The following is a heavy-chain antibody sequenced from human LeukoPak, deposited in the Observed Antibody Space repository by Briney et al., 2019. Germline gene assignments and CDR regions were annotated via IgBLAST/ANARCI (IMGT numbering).Heavy chain of an antibody. CDR2: ISSSGSDI. Sequence: GGSLRLSCAASGFTFSSYEMHWVRQAPGKGLEWVSYISSSGSDIYYADSVKGRFTISRDNSKNTLYLQMNSLRAEDTAVYYCAKDRFGCSSTSCYSLDYWGQGTLVTVSS. J-gene: IGHJ4*02. D-gene: IGHD2-2*01. CDR1: GFTFSSYE. V-gene: IGHV3-48*03. CDR3: AKDRFGCSSTSCYSLDY.